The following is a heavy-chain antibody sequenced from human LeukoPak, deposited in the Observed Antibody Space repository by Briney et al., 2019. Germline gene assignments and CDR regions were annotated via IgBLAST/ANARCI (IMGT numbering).Heavy chain of an antibody. V-gene: IGHV3-21*01. CDR1: GFSFSDYW. J-gene: IGHJ4*02. D-gene: IGHD2-15*01. Sequence: GGSLRLSCTASGFSFSDYWMSWVRQAPGKGLEWVSSISSSSSYIYYADSVKGRFTISRDNAKNSLYLQMNSLRAEDTAVYYCAIATRWSHYFDYWGQGTLVTVSS. CDR3: AIATRWSHYFDY. CDR2: ISSSSSYI.